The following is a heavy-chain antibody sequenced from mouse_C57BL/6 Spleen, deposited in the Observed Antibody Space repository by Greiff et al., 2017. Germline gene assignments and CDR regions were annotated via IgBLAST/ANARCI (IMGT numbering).Heavy chain of an antibody. V-gene: IGHV1-59*01. CDR3: ARWGAHDGAAWFAY. CDR1: GYTFTSYW. J-gene: IGHJ3*01. CDR2: IDPSDSYT. D-gene: IGHD2-12*01. Sequence: QVQLQQPGAELVRPGTSVKLSCKASGYTFTSYWMHWVKQRPGQGLEWIGVIDPSDSYTNYNQKFKGKATLTVDTSSSTAYMQLSSLTSEDSAVYYCARWGAHDGAAWFAYWGQGTLVTVSA.